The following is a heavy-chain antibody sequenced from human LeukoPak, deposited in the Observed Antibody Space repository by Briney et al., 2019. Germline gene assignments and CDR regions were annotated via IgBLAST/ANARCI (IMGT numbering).Heavy chain of an antibody. CDR1: GFTFTNYW. Sequence: PGGSLRLSCAASGFTFTNYWMHWVRQAPGMGLVWVSTFTGGDGSAYYADSVKGRFTISRDNSKNTLYLQMNSLRAEDTALYYCAKEGFDYWGQGTLVTVSS. J-gene: IGHJ4*02. V-gene: IGHV3-23*01. CDR3: AKEGFDY. CDR2: FTGGDGSA.